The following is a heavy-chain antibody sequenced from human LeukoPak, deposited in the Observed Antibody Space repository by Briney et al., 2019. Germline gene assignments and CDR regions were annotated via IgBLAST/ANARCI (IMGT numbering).Heavy chain of an antibody. Sequence: GGSLRLSCAASGLTFSSYAITWVRQAPGKGLEWFSSISSRSSYIYYADSVKGRFTISRDNAKNSLYLQMNSLRAEDTAVYYCARDNYYDSSGPLDYWGQGTLVTVSS. CDR3: ARDNYYDSSGPLDY. CDR1: GLTFSSYA. D-gene: IGHD3-22*01. J-gene: IGHJ4*02. V-gene: IGHV3-21*01. CDR2: ISSRSSYI.